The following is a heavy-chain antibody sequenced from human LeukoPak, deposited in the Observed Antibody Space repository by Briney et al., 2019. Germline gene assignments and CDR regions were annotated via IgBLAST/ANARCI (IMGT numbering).Heavy chain of an antibody. Sequence: GGSLRLSCAASGFTFSSYAMHWVRQAPGKGLEYVSAISSNGGSTYYANSVKGRFTISRDNSKNTLYLQMGSLRAEDMAVYYCARAGGRDSGAFDIWGQGTMVTVSS. CDR2: ISSNGGST. CDR1: GFTFSSYA. V-gene: IGHV3-64*01. J-gene: IGHJ3*02. CDR3: ARAGGRDSGAFDI. D-gene: IGHD2-21*02.